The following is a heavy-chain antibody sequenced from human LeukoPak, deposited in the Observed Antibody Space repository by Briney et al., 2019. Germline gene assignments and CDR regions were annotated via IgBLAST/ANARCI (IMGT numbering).Heavy chain of an antibody. V-gene: IGHV4-61*01. CDR3: ARDRWGIKDDYVWGSYQHAFDI. Sequence: PSETLSLTCTVSGGSISSGTYYWSWIRQPPGKGLEWIGYIYYSGSTNYNPSLKSRVTISVDTSKNQFSLKLSSVTAADTAVYYCARDRWGIKDDYVWGSYQHAFDIWGQGTMVTVSS. J-gene: IGHJ3*02. CDR2: IYYSGST. CDR1: GGSISSGTYY. D-gene: IGHD3-16*02.